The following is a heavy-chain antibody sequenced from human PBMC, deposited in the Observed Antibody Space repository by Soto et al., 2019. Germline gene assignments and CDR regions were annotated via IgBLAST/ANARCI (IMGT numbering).Heavy chain of an antibody. CDR2: IYYSGST. J-gene: IGHJ3*02. CDR3: ARGTAYYDILTGYLLGAFDI. CDR1: GGSISSGGYY. Sequence: QVQLQESGPGLVKPSQTLSLTCTVSGGSISSGGYYWSWIRQHPGKGLEWIGYIYYSGSTYYNPSLKSRVTISVDTSKNQFSLKLSSVTAADTAVYYCARGTAYYDILTGYLLGAFDIWGQGTMVTVSS. D-gene: IGHD3-9*01. V-gene: IGHV4-31*03.